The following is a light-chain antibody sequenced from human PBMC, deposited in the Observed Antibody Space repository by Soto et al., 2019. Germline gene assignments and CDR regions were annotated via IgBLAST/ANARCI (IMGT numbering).Light chain of an antibody. V-gene: IGLV2-14*02. CDR1: SSDVVNDLL. Sequence: QSVLTQPASVSGSPGQSITISCTGTSSDVVNDLLVSWYQQQPGKAPKLMIYEGTKRPAGVSDRFSGSKSGNTASLTISGLQAEDEADYYCSSYRSSGTLVFGGGTKLTVL. CDR2: EGT. J-gene: IGLJ2*01. CDR3: SSYRSSGTLV.